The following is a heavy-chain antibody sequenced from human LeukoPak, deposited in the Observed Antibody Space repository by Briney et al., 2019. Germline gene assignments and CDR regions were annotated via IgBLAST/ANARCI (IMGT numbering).Heavy chain of an antibody. Sequence: SETLSLTCTVSGGSISTTTNSWGWDWIRQRPTKGLERNGSIYYGGGPYYTSSLKSRVTISVDTSKNQFSLKLASLTAADTAVYYCARRPIVGRTGFYFDPWGQGTLVTVSS. D-gene: IGHD1-26*01. CDR2: IYYGGGP. CDR3: ARRPIVGRTGFYFDP. J-gene: IGHJ5*02. CDR1: GGSISTTTNS. V-gene: IGHV4-39*01.